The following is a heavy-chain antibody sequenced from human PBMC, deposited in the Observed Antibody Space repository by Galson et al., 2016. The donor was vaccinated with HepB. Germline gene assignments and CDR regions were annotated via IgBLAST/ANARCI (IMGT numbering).Heavy chain of an antibody. CDR3: AREPRVNGEDSFDI. V-gene: IGHV1-2*02. J-gene: IGHJ3*02. D-gene: IGHD3-10*01. CDR2: INPISGAT. Sequence: SVKVSCKASGYTFAGYYMRWVRQAPGQGLEWMGWINPISGATNSVQKFQGRVTLTRDTSISTAYMELSRLRSDDTAVYYCAREPRVNGEDSFDIWGQGTMVTVSS. CDR1: GYTFAGYY.